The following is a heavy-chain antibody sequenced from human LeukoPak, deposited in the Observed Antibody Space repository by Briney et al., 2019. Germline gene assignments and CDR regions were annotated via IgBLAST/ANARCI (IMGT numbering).Heavy chain of an antibody. CDR1: GGTFSSYA. CDR3: ARDLDYDSSGYDYGMDV. CDR2: IIPILGIA. D-gene: IGHD3-22*01. V-gene: IGHV1-69*04. Sequence: GSSVKVSCKASGGTFSSYAISWVRQAPGQGLEWMGRIIPILGIANYAQKFQGRVTITADKSTSTAYMELSSLRSEDTAVYYCARDLDYDSSGYDYGMDVWGQGTTVTVSS. J-gene: IGHJ6*02.